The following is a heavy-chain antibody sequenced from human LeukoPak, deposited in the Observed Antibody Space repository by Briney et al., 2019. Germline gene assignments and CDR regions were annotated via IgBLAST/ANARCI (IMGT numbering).Heavy chain of an antibody. CDR3: ARRLTQYDCFDP. CDR1: GDSVSSNSVT. Sequence: SQTLSLTCAISGDSVSSNSVTWNWIRQSPSRGLEWLGRTYYRSTWYNDYAVSVRGRLTVNPDTSKHQFSLHLNSVPPEDTAVYYCARRLTQYDCFDPSGQGILVTVSS. CDR2: TYYRSTWYN. V-gene: IGHV6-1*01. J-gene: IGHJ5*02. D-gene: IGHD2-2*01.